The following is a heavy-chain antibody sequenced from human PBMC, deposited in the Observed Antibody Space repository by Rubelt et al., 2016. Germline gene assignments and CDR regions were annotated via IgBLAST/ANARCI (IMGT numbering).Heavy chain of an antibody. Sequence: VQLVESGGGLVKPGGSLRLSCAASGFTFSNAWMNWVRQAPGKGLEWVGRIKSKTDGGTTDYAVPVKGIFTISRDDSKNTLYLQMNSLKTEDTAVYYCTTDYIERGYDEGDYWGQGTLVTVSS. CDR1: GFTFSNAW. J-gene: IGHJ4*02. V-gene: IGHV3-15*07. D-gene: IGHD2-15*01. CDR2: IKSKTDGGTT. CDR3: TTDYIERGYDEGDY.